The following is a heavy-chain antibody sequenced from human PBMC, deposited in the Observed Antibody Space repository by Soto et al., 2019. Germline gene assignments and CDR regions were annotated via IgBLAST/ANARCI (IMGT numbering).Heavy chain of an antibody. V-gene: IGHV3-21*01. Sequence: PGGSLRLSCAASGFTFSSSTMNWVRQAPGKGLEWVSSIISSSTYIYYAASVKGRFTVSRDNAKNSLYLQMNSLRAEDTAVYYCARVPYGSGSFLLGDWGQGTLVTVSS. D-gene: IGHD3-10*01. CDR3: ARVPYGSGSFLLGD. CDR1: GFTFSSST. J-gene: IGHJ4*02. CDR2: IISSSTYI.